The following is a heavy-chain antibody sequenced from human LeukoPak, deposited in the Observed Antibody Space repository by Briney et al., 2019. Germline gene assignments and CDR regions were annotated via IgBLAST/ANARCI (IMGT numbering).Heavy chain of an antibody. D-gene: IGHD3-10*01. CDR2: IKHSGST. CDR3: ARQTYYYGSGSRGYYYYYYYMDV. CDR1: GGSFSGYY. J-gene: IGHJ6*03. V-gene: IGHV4-34*01. Sequence: PSETLSLTCAVYGGSFSGYYWSWIRQPPGKGLEWIGEIKHSGSTNYNPSLKSRVTISVDTSKNQFSLKLSSVTAADTAVYYCARQTYYYGSGSRGYYYYYYYMDVWGKGTTVTISS.